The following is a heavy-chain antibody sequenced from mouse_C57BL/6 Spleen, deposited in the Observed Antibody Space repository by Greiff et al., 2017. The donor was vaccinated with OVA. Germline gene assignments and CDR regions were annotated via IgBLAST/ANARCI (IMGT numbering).Heavy chain of an antibody. CDR2: ISSGSSTI. Sequence: VQLKESGGGLVKPGGSLKLSCAASGFTFSDYGMHWVRQAPEKGLEWVAYISSGSSTIYYADTVKGRFTISRDNAKNTLFLQMTSLRSEDTAMYYCTRRRWDAMDYWGQGTSVTVSS. V-gene: IGHV5-17*01. CDR3: TRRRWDAMDY. CDR1: GFTFSDYG. J-gene: IGHJ4*01.